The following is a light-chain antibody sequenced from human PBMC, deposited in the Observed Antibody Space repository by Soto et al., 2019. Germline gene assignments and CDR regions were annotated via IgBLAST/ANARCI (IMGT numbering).Light chain of an antibody. J-gene: IGKJ5*01. CDR2: DAS. CDR3: QQRNTWPPIT. V-gene: IGKV3-11*01. Sequence: EIVLTQSPVTLSLSPGERATLSCRASQSVRTYLAWYQVKPGQAPRLLIYDASRRASGVPARFSGSGSGTDFTLSISSLEPEDFALYYGQQRNTWPPITLGQGTRLESK. CDR1: QSVRTY.